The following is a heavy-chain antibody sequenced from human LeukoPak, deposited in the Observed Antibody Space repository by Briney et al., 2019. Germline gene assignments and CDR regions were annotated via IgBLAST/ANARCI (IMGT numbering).Heavy chain of an antibody. V-gene: IGHV1-2*02. Sequence: ASVKVSCKASGYTFTGYYMHWVRQAPGQGLEWMGWINPNSGGTNYAQKFQGRVTMTRDTSISTAYMELSRLRSDDTAVYYCARDQSGIVLMVYAEPIPFDYWGQGTLVTVSS. CDR1: GYTFTGYY. J-gene: IGHJ4*02. CDR3: ARDQSGIVLMVYAEPIPFDY. CDR2: INPNSGGT. D-gene: IGHD2-8*01.